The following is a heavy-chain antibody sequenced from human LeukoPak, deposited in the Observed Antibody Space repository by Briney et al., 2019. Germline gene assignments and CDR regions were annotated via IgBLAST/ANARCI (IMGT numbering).Heavy chain of an antibody. Sequence: PSQTLSLTCTVSGGSISSGGYYWSWIRQPPGKGLEWIGYIYHSGSTYYNPSLKSRVTISVDRSENQFSLKLSSVTAADTAVYYCASARSGYYRHYFDYWGQGTLVTVSS. CDR3: ASARSGYYRHYFDY. D-gene: IGHD3-3*01. V-gene: IGHV4-30-2*01. CDR1: GGSISSGGYY. CDR2: IYHSGST. J-gene: IGHJ4*02.